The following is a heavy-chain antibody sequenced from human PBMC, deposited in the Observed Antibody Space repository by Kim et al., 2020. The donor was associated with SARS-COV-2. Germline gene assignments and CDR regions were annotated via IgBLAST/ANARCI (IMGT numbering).Heavy chain of an antibody. V-gene: IGHV1-69*13. J-gene: IGHJ4*02. Sequence: SVKVSCKASGGTFSSYAISWVRQAPGQGLEWMGGIIPIFGTANYAQKFQGRVTITADESTSTAYMELSSLRSEDTAVYYCARDLGYSYGYGGGYYFDYWGQGTLVTVSS. D-gene: IGHD5-18*01. CDR1: GGTFSSYA. CDR3: ARDLGYSYGYGGGYYFDY. CDR2: IIPIFGTA.